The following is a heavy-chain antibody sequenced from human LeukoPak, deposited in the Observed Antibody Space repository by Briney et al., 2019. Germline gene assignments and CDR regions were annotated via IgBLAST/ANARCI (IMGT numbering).Heavy chain of an antibody. CDR2: ISGSVVCT. CDR1: GFSLHSYA. D-gene: IGHD1-20*01. J-gene: IGHJ3*01. CDR3: AMVIAYGAVDAYNW. Sequence: VGSLRLSCVESGFSLHSYAITWVRQAPRKGLEWASGISGSVVCTHYADSVTGRFTIARDNSKSTLYAQMNSLRAEDTAVYFCAMVIAYGAVDAYNWWGQGTMVTVSS. V-gene: IGHV3-23*01.